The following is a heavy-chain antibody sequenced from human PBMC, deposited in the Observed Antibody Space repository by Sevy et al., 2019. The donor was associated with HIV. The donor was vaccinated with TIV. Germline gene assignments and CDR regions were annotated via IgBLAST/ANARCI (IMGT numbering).Heavy chain of an antibody. CDR3: VRDAAEGHYGDTFFSNWFDA. V-gene: IGHV3-30*04. CDR1: GFTFSNYP. D-gene: IGHD3-10*01. J-gene: IGHJ5*02. Sequence: GGSLRLSCAASGFTFSNYPMYWLRQAPGKGLEWVATISYDGNNKYYADSVQGRVTISRDNSKHTLYLQMNTVRADDTALYYCVRDAAEGHYGDTFFSNWFDAWGQGTLVTVSS. CDR2: ISYDGNNK.